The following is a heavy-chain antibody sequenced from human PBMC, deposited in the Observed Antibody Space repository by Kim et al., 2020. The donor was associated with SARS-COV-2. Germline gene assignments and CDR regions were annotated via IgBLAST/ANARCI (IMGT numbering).Heavy chain of an antibody. CDR3: ARGHALGYCTNGVCSFYYY. Sequence: ASVKVSCKASGYTFTSYAMNWVRQAPGQGLEWMGWINTNTGYPTYPQGFIGRFVCSLDTSVSTAYMQISSLKAEDTAVYYGARGHALGYCTNGVCSFYYY. D-gene: IGHD2-8*01. J-gene: IGHJ6*01. CDR1: GYTFTSYA. V-gene: IGHV7-4-1*02. CDR2: INTNTGYP.